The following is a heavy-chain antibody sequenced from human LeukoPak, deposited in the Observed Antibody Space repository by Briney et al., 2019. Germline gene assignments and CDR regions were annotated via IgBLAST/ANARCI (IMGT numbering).Heavy chain of an antibody. CDR1: GFTFSSYA. D-gene: IGHD3-3*01. CDR3: ARDRDRSTLEWLSLYYYYGMDV. J-gene: IGHJ6*02. Sequence: GGSLRLSCAASGFTFSSYAMHWVRQAPGKGLEWVAVISYDGSNKYYADSVKGRFTISRDNSKNTLYLQMNSLRAEDTAVYYCARDRDRSTLEWLSLYYYYGMDVWGQGTTVTVSS. CDR2: ISYDGSNK. V-gene: IGHV3-30-3*01.